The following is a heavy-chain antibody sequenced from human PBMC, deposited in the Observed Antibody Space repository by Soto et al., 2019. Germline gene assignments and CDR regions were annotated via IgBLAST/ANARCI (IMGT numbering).Heavy chain of an antibody. Sequence: PGGSLRLSCAASGFTFSSYSMNWVRQAPGKGLEWVSYISSSSSTIYYADSVKGRFTISRDNAKNSLYLQMNSLRAEDTAVYYCARGSPSIAAAGRPSQAFDYWGQGTLVTVSS. D-gene: IGHD6-13*01. CDR1: GFTFSSYS. CDR2: ISSSSSTI. CDR3: ARGSPSIAAAGRPSQAFDY. J-gene: IGHJ4*02. V-gene: IGHV3-48*01.